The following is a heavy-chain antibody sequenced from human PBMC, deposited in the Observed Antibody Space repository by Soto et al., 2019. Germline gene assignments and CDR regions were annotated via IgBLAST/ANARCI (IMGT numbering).Heavy chain of an antibody. J-gene: IGHJ3*02. V-gene: IGHV1-46*01. CDR3: ASAVITDAFDI. CDR2: INPSGGST. CDR1: GYTFTSYY. D-gene: IGHD4-17*01. Sequence: GASVKVSCKASGYTFTSYYMYWVRQAPGQGLEWMGIINPSGGSTNYAQKFQGRVTMTRDTSTSTVYMELSSLRSEDTAVYYCASAVITDAFDIWGQGTMVTVSS.